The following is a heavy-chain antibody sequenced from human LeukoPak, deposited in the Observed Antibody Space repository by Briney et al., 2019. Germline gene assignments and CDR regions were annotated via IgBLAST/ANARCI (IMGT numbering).Heavy chain of an antibody. J-gene: IGHJ4*02. CDR3: ARDLNTAMDY. Sequence: GGSLRLSCAASGFTFSSYWMSWVRQAPGKGLEWVANIRQDGSDKYYVDSVKGRFTISRDNSKNTLYLQMNSLRAEDTAVYYCARDLNTAMDYWGQGTLVTVSS. CDR1: GFTFSSYW. D-gene: IGHD5-18*01. V-gene: IGHV3-7*01. CDR2: IRQDGSDK.